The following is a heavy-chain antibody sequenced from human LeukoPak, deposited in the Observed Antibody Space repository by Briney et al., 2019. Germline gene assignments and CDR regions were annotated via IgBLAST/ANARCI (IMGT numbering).Heavy chain of an antibody. CDR3: ARVHIVTGTYFDS. CDR2: IYSSYFT. J-gene: IGHJ4*02. Sequence: SETLSLTCTVSGDSMSGYSWSWLRQPAGKELEWIGRIYSSYFTEYNLSLDGRVTMSIDTSKNQFFLMLDSVTAADTAVYYCARVHIVTGTYFDSWGQGALVTVSS. V-gene: IGHV4-4*07. CDR1: GDSMSGYS. D-gene: IGHD3-10*01.